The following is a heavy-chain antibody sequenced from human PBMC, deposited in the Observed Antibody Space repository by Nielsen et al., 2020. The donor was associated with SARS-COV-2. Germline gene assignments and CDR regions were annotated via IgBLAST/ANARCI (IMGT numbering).Heavy chain of an antibody. V-gene: IGHV1-69*13. D-gene: IGHD2-15*01. CDR1: GYRFIDYY. CDR3: ATSGGRRGAFDV. J-gene: IGHJ3*01. Sequence: SVKVSCKASGYRFIDYYMYWVRQAPGQGLEWMGGIMPMFDTANYEQKFQGRVTLTADEATRTVNMELRSLRSEDAAVYYCATSGGRRGAFDVWGQGTTVTVSS. CDR2: IMPMFDTA.